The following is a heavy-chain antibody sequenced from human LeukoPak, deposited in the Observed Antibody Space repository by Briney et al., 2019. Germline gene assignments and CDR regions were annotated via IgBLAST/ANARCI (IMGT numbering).Heavy chain of an antibody. CDR2: IIPIFGTA. J-gene: IGHJ6*02. V-gene: IGHV1-69*13. Sequence: ASVKVSCKASGGTFSSYAISWVRQAPGQGLEWMGGIIPIFGTANYAQKFQGRVTITADESTSTAYMELSSLRSEDTAMYYCARADDFWSGYPHSTYYGMDVWGQGTTVTVSS. D-gene: IGHD3-3*01. CDR1: GGTFSSYA. CDR3: ARADDFWSGYPHSTYYGMDV.